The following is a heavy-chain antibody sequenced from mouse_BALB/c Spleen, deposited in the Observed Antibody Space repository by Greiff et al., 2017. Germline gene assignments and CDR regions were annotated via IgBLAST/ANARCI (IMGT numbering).Heavy chain of an antibody. V-gene: IGHV5-6-5*01. J-gene: IGHJ3*01. Sequence: EVKLVESGGGLVKPGGSLKLSCAASGFTFSSYAMSWVRQTPEKRLEWVASISSGGSTYYPASVKGRFTISRDNARNILYLQMSSLRSEDTAMYYCAGGEYGNLAWFAYWGQGTLVTVSA. CDR1: GFTFSSYA. D-gene: IGHD2-10*02. CDR2: ISSGGST. CDR3: AGGEYGNLAWFAY.